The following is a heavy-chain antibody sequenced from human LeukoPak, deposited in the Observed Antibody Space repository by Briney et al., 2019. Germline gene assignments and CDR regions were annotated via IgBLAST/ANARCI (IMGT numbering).Heavy chain of an antibody. V-gene: IGHV1-2*02. CDR2: INPNSGGT. CDR1: GYTFTGYF. CDR3: ARGDRGYCSSTSCYNSPFDP. J-gene: IGHJ5*02. Sequence: GASVKVSCKASGYTFTGYFMHWVRQAPGQGLEWMGWINPNSGGTNYAQKFQGRVTMTRDTSISTAYMELSRLRSDDTAVYYCARGDRGYCSSTSCYNSPFDPWGQGTLVTVSS. D-gene: IGHD2-2*02.